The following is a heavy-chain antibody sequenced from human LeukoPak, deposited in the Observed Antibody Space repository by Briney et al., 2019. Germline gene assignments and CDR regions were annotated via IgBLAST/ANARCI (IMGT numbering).Heavy chain of an antibody. CDR1: GYTFTCYY. J-gene: IGHJ4*02. V-gene: IGHV1-2*02. Sequence: ASVKVSCKASGYTFTCYYMHWVRQAPGQGLEWMGWINPNSGGTNYAQKFQGRVTMTRDTSITTAYMELSRLTSDDTAVYYCARDPLITMVQGVTTEYYFDYWGQGTLVTVSS. D-gene: IGHD3-10*01. CDR3: ARDPLITMVQGVTTEYYFDY. CDR2: INPNSGGT.